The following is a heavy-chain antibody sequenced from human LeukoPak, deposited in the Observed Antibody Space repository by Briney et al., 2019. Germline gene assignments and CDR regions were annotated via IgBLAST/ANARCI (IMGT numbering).Heavy chain of an antibody. J-gene: IGHJ5*02. V-gene: IGHV1-18*01. CDR3: ARDSSSWYYWFDP. Sequence: APVKVSCKASGYTFTSYGISWVRQAPGQGLEWMGWISAYNGNTNYAQKLQGRVTMTTDTSTSTAYMELSRLRSDDTAVYYCARDSSSWYYWFDPWGQGTLVTVSS. D-gene: IGHD6-13*01. CDR2: ISAYNGNT. CDR1: GYTFTSYG.